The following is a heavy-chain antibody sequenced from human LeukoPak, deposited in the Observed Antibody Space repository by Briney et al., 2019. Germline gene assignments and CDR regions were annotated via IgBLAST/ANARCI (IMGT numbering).Heavy chain of an antibody. CDR3: AYPAAQLDY. V-gene: IGHV3-7*01. D-gene: IGHD2-2*01. Sequence: GGSLRLSCAAPGFTFSSYWMSWVRQAPGKGLEWVANIKQDGSEKYYVDSVKGRFTISRDNAKNSLYLQMNSLRAEDTAVYYCAYPAAQLDYWGQGTLVTVSS. CDR2: IKQDGSEK. J-gene: IGHJ4*02. CDR1: GFTFSSYW.